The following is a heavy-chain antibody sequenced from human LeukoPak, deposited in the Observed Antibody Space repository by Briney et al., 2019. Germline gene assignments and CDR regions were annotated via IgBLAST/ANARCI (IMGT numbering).Heavy chain of an antibody. CDR1: GGSISSHY. J-gene: IGHJ5*02. CDR3: ARTADSSGSHKAGWFDP. Sequence: SETLSLTCTVSGGSISSHYWSWIRQPPGKGLEWIGYIYYSGSTNYNPSLKSRVTIPVDTSKNQFSLKLSSVTAADTAVYYCARTADSSGSHKAGWFDPWGQGTLVTVSS. CDR2: IYYSGST. D-gene: IGHD3-22*01. V-gene: IGHV4-59*08.